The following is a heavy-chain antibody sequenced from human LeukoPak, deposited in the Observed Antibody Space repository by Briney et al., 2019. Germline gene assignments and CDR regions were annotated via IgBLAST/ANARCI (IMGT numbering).Heavy chain of an antibody. Sequence: PGGSLRLSCAASGFTFSSYAMHWVRQAPGKGLEWVALMSYDGSNKYYTDSVKGRFSISRDNSKNTLYVQINNLRPEDTAVYYCARGDHYYDSSAFLDYWGQGTLVTVSS. V-gene: IGHV3-30*04. D-gene: IGHD3-22*01. CDR2: MSYDGSNK. CDR1: GFTFSSYA. CDR3: ARGDHYYDSSAFLDY. J-gene: IGHJ4*02.